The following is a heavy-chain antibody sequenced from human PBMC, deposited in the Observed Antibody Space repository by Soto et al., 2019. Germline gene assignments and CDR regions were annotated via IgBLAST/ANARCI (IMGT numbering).Heavy chain of an antibody. CDR2: IKSKADGGTT. J-gene: IGHJ4*02. Sequence: GGSLRLSCAASEFTFANAWISWVRQAPGKGLEWVGRIKSKADGGTTDYAAPVKGRFTISRDESQNTLYLQMSSLKTEDTAVYYCTSLYYGHWGQGTLVTVS. CDR3: TSLYYGH. CDR1: EFTFANAW. V-gene: IGHV3-15*01. D-gene: IGHD4-17*01.